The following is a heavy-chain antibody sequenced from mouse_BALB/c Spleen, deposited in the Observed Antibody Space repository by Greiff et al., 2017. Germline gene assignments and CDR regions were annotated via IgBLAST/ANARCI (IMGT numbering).Heavy chain of an antibody. Sequence: EVMLVESGAELVKPGASVKLSCTASGFNIKDTYMHWVKQRPEQGLEWIGRIDPANGNTKYDPKFQGKATITADTSSNTAYLQLSSLTSEDTAVYYCASRAMDYWGQGTSVTVSS. J-gene: IGHJ4*01. CDR1: GFNIKDTY. V-gene: IGHV14-3*02. CDR2: IDPANGNT. CDR3: ASRAMDY.